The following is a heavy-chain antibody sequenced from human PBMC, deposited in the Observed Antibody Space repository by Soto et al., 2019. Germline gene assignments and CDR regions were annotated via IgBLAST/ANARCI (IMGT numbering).Heavy chain of an antibody. J-gene: IGHJ3*02. CDR3: ARARLRAVYAFDI. Sequence: SETLSLTCTVSGGSVSSGAYYWTWIRQRPGKGLEWIGYIYYSGSTYYSPSLKSRLSISLDTSKNQFSLRLSSVTAADTAMYYCARARLRAVYAFDIWGNGTMVTVSS. D-gene: IGHD5-12*01. CDR2: IYYSGST. V-gene: IGHV4-31*03. CDR1: GGSVSSGAYY.